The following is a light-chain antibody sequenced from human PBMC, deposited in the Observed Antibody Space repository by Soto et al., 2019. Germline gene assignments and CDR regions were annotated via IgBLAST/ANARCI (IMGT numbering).Light chain of an antibody. CDR1: QRFARRN. CDR3: QQYGSSPRYS. J-gene: IGKJ2*03. CDR2: AVS. V-gene: IGKV3-20*01. Sequence: DIVLTQSPGTRSLSPGERATPSCRASQRFARRNLAWYRQKLGQAPRLVIHAVSRRATGIPDRFSGSGSGTDFTLTISRLEPEDFAEYYCQQYGSSPRYSFGQGTKLEIK.